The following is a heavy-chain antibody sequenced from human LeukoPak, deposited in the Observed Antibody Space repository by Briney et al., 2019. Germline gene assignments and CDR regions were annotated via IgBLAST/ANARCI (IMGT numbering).Heavy chain of an antibody. D-gene: IGHD3-22*01. Sequence: IRQPPGXGLEWIGYIYYSGXXNYNPSLKSRVTISVDTSKNQFSLKMSSVTAADTAVYYCAVSLHHYDSSGYYPLYYYYGMDVWGQGTTVTVSS. CDR3: AVSLHHYDSSGYYPLYYYYGMDV. V-gene: IGHV4-59*01. CDR2: IYYSGXX. J-gene: IGHJ6*02.